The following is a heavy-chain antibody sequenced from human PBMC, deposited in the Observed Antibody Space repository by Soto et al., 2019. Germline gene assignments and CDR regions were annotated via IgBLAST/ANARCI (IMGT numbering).Heavy chain of an antibody. V-gene: IGHV3-11*01. J-gene: IGHJ6*03. D-gene: IGHD1-7*01. CDR3: ARSPQELLTYYYYYYMDV. Sequence: GGSLRLSCAASGFTFSDYYMSWIRQAPGKGLEWVSYISSSCSTIYYADSVKGRFTISRDNAKNSLYLQMNSLRAEDTAVYYCARSPQELLTYYYYYYMDVWGKGTTVTVSS. CDR2: ISSSCSTI. CDR1: GFTFSDYY.